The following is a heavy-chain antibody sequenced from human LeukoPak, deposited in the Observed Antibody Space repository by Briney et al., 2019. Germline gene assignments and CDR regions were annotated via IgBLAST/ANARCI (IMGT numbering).Heavy chain of an antibody. D-gene: IGHD3-16*01. Sequence: GGSLRLSCAASGFTFSSYGMSWVRQAPGKGLEWVANIKQDGSEKYYVDSVKGRFTISRDNAKNSLYLQMNSLRAEDTAVYYCARLRLGYYFDYWGQGTLVTVSS. V-gene: IGHV3-7*01. CDR3: ARLRLGYYFDY. CDR1: GFTFSSYG. J-gene: IGHJ4*02. CDR2: IKQDGSEK.